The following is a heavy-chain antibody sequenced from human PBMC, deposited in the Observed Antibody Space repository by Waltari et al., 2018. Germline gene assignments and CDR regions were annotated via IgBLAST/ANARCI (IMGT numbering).Heavy chain of an antibody. V-gene: IGHV3-48*01. CDR2: ISSSSSTI. CDR1: GFTFSSYS. CDR3: ARDAYVRGKYGSGSYPPDY. Sequence: EVQLVESGGGLVQPGGSLRLSCAASGFTFSSYSMNWVRQAPGKGLEWVSYISSSSSTIDDADSVKGRFTISIDNAKNSLYLQMNSLRAEDTAVYYCARDAYVRGKYGSGSYPPDYWGQGTLVTVSS. D-gene: IGHD3-10*01. J-gene: IGHJ4*02.